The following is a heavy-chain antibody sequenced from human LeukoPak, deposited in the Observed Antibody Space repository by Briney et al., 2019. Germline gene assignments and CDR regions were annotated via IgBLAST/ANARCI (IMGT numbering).Heavy chain of an antibody. Sequence: SVKVSCKASGGTFSSYAISWVRQAPGQGLEWMGRIIPILGIANYAQKFQGRVTITADKSTSTAYMELSSLRSEDTAVYYCASATPSRSYTIWGQGTMVTVSS. CDR1: GGTFSSYA. D-gene: IGHD3-10*01. V-gene: IGHV1-69*04. CDR3: ASATPSRSYTI. J-gene: IGHJ4*02. CDR2: IIPILGIA.